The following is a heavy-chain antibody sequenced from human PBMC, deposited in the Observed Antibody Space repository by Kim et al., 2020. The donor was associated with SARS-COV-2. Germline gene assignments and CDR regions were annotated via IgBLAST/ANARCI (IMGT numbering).Heavy chain of an antibody. CDR3: AKGNSGSYGGVFDY. Sequence: GGSLRLSCAASGFTFSSYGMHWVRQAPGKGLEWVAVIWYDGSNKYYADSVKGRFTISRDNSKNTLYLQMNSLRAEDTAVYYCAKGNSGSYGGVFDYWGQGTLVTVSS. D-gene: IGHD1-26*01. J-gene: IGHJ4*02. CDR1: GFTFSSYG. CDR2: IWYDGSNK. V-gene: IGHV3-33*06.